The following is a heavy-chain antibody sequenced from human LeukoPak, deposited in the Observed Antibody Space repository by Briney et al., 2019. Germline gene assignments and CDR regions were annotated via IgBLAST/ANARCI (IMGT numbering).Heavy chain of an antibody. J-gene: IGHJ4*02. Sequence: GGSLRPARSPSGLSLSNLTMSSVRQAPGKGLEWVSSFSGVVDKTHYADSVRGRFTVSRDNSRNTLYLQLSSLRPEDTAVYYCAIDARPGLTVPLQGGLRGRETRITVSP. D-gene: IGHD2/OR15-2a*01. CDR3: AIDARPGLTVPLQGGL. V-gene: IGHV3-23*01. CDR2: FSGVVDKT. CDR1: GLSLSNLT.